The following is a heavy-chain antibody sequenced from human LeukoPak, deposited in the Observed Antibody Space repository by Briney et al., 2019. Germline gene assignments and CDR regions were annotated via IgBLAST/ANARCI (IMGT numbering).Heavy chain of an antibody. J-gene: IGHJ5*02. CDR2: IYYSGST. CDR1: GGSISSYY. V-gene: IGHV4-59*01. Sequence: SENLPLTCTVSGGSISSYYWSWIRQPPGKGLEWIGYIYYSGSTNYNPSLKSRVTISVDTSKNQFSLKLSSVTAADTAVYYCARAIPGYSSSWFPANWFDPWGQGTLVTVSS. CDR3: ARAIPGYSSSWFPANWFDP. D-gene: IGHD6-13*01.